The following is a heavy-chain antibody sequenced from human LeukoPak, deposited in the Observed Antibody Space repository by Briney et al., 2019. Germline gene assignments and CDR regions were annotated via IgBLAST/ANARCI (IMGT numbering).Heavy chain of an antibody. CDR3: AKDQVWIVVGSFDY. CDR1: GFTFSSYA. J-gene: IGHJ4*02. CDR2: ISGSGGST. D-gene: IGHD3-22*01. V-gene: IGHV3-23*01. Sequence: GGSLRLSCAASGFTFSSYAMSWVRQAPGKGLEWVSGISGSGGSTYYADSVKVRFTISRDNSKNTLYLQMTSLRAEDTAVYYCAKDQVWIVVGSFDYWGQGTLVTVSS.